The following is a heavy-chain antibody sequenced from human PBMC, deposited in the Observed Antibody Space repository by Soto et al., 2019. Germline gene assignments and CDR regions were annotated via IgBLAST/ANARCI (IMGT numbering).Heavy chain of an antibody. V-gene: IGHV1-2*02. J-gene: IGHJ4*02. CDR1: GYSFTGYY. D-gene: IGHD1-26*01. Sequence: QVQLAQSGAEVKKSGGSVKISCKASGYSFTGYYIHWVRQAPGQGFEWMGEISPNSGGTKYAQKFQGRVTMTPDKSSTTVYMDLSNLSPDDTAVYYCGKGRSGDVGVFYWGQGTLVTVSS. CDR3: GKGRSGDVGVFY. CDR2: ISPNSGGT.